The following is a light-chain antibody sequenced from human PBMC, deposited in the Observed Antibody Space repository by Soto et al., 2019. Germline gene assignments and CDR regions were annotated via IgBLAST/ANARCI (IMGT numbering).Light chain of an antibody. V-gene: IGKV3-11*01. CDR1: QSVSSY. J-gene: IGKJ4*01. CDR3: QQRSNWLT. CDR2: DAS. Sequence: EIVLTQSPATLSLSPGERATRSCRASQSVSSYLAWYQQKPGQAPRLLIYDASSRATGIPARFSGSGSGTDFTLTISSLEPEDFAVYYCQQRSNWLTFGGGTKVEI.